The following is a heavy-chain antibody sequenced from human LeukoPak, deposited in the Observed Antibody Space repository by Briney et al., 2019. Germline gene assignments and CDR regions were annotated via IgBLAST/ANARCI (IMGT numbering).Heavy chain of an antibody. CDR3: ARVYSSGWPIDY. V-gene: IGHV1-2*02. CDR2: INPNSGGT. Sequence: GASVKVSCKASGYTFTGYYMHWVRQAPGQGHEWMGWINPNSGGTNYAQKFQGRVTMTRDTSISTAYMELSRLRSDDTAVYYCARVYSSGWPIDYWGQGTLVTVSS. CDR1: GYTFTGYY. J-gene: IGHJ4*02. D-gene: IGHD6-19*01.